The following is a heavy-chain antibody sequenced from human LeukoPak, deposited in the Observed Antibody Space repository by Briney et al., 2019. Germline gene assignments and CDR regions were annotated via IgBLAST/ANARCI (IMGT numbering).Heavy chain of an antibody. V-gene: IGHV3-21*01. CDR3: ARDYCSSTSCYWQ. J-gene: IGHJ4*02. D-gene: IGHD2-2*01. CDR2: ISSSSSYI. CDR1: GFTFSSYS. Sequence: PGGSLRLSCAASGFTFSSYSVNWVRQAPGKGLEWVSSISSSSSYIYHADSVKGRFTISRDNAKNSLYLQMNSLRAEDTAVYYCARDYCSSTSCYWQWGQGTLVTVSS.